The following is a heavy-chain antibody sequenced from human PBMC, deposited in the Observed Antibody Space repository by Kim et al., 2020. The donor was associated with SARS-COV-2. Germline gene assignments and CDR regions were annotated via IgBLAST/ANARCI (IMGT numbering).Heavy chain of an antibody. CDR3: ARDGGWSGYYRLDY. Sequence: GGSLRLSCAASGFTFSSYGMHWVRQAPGKGLEWVAVIWYDGSNKYYADSVKGRFTISRDNSKNTLYLQMNSLRAEDTAVYYCARDGGWSGYYRLDYWCQGTLVTVSS. J-gene: IGHJ4*02. CDR2: IWYDGSNK. D-gene: IGHD3-3*01. CDR1: GFTFSSYG. V-gene: IGHV3-33*01.